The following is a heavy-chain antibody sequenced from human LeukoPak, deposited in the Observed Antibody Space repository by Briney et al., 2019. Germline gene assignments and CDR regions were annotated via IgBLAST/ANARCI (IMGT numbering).Heavy chain of an antibody. CDR1: GGSINSYY. V-gene: IGHV4-59*08. CDR2: IYYSGST. D-gene: IGHD3-10*01. Sequence: SETLSLTCTVSGGSINSYYWSWIRQPPGKGLEWIGYIYYSGSTNYNPSLKSRVTISVDTSKNQFSLKLSSVTAADTAVYYCARHESRFRRRSGPINAFDIWGQGTMVTVSS. J-gene: IGHJ3*02. CDR3: ARHESRFRRRSGPINAFDI.